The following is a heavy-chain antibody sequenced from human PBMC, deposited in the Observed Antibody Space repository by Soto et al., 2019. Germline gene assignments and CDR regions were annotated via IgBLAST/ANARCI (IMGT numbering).Heavy chain of an antibody. Sequence: QITLKESGPTLVKPTQTLTLTCTFSGFSLSTSEVGVGWIRQPPGKALQWLALIYWDDDKRYSPSLKSRLTITKDTSKNQVVLTMTNMDPVDTATYYCAHAPGIAVTTNWFDPWGQGILVTGSS. D-gene: IGHD6-19*01. V-gene: IGHV2-5*02. CDR2: IYWDDDK. CDR1: GFSLSTSEVG. CDR3: AHAPGIAVTTNWFDP. J-gene: IGHJ5*02.